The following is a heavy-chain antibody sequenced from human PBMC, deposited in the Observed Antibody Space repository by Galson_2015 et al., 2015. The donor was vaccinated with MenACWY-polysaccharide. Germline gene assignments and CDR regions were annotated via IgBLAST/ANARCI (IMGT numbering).Heavy chain of an antibody. V-gene: IGHV3-9*01. J-gene: IGHJ6*04. CDR2: ISWNSGNI. CDR3: AKDWESIAGRWGGLDA. Sequence: SLRLSCAASGFTFDDYAMHWVRHAPGKGLEWVSGISWNSGNIGYADSVKGRFTISRDSARNSLNLQMNSLRAEDTALYYCAKDWESIAGRWGGLDAWGKGTPVTVSS. D-gene: IGHD6-6*01. CDR1: GFTFDDYA.